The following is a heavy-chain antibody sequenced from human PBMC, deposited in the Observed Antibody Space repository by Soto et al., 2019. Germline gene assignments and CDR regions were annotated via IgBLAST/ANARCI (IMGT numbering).Heavy chain of an antibody. CDR1: GHTFTGEF. CDR2: ISPNSGAT. CDR3: ARGGGTILAPLP. D-gene: IGHD3-3*01. V-gene: IGHV1-2*02. J-gene: IGHJ4*02. Sequence: SVRGPCTASGHTFTGEFMHWVRQAPGQGLEWMGWISPNSGATKYAQRFQGRVTLSRDTSISSAYMELSGLRSDDTAVYYCARGGGTILAPLPWGQGTRVTVSS.